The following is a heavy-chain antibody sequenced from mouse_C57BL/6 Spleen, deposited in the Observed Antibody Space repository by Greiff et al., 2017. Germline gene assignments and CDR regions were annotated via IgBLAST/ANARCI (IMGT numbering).Heavy chain of an antibody. V-gene: IGHV1-55*01. CDR1: GYTFPSYW. CDR3: ARNYAMDY. J-gene: IGHJ4*01. CDR2: FYPGSGST. Sequence: QVQLKQPGAELVKPGASVKMSCKPSGYTFPSYWITWVKQRPGQGLEWIGDFYPGSGSTNYNEKFKSKATLTVDTSSSTAYMQLSSLTSEDSAVYYCARNYAMDYWGQGTSVTVSS.